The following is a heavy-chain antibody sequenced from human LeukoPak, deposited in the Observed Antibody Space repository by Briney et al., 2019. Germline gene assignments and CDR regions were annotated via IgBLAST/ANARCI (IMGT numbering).Heavy chain of an antibody. J-gene: IGHJ4*02. V-gene: IGHV1-18*01. D-gene: IGHD2-2*01. CDR2: ISAYNGNT. CDR1: GYTFTSYG. Sequence: ASVKVSCKASGYTFTSYGISWVGQAPGQGLEWMGWISAYNGNTNYAQRLQGRVTMTTDTSTSTAYMELRSLRSDDTAVYYCASSGYCSSTCCSGTIDYWGQGTLVTVSS. CDR3: ASSGYCSSTCCSGTIDY.